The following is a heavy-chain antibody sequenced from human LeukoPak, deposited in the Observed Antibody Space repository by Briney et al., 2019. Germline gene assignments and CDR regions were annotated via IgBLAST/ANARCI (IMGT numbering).Heavy chain of an antibody. CDR3: AKDSRPKRYCSGGSCLDAFDI. V-gene: IGHV3-30*18. D-gene: IGHD2-15*01. CDR2: ISYDGSNK. J-gene: IGHJ3*02. Sequence: QPGGSLRLSCAASGFTFSSYGMHWVRQAPGKGLEWVAVISYDGSNKYYADSVKGRFTISRDNSKNTLYLQMNSLRAEDTAVYYCAKDSRPKRYCSGGSCLDAFDIWGQGTMVTVSS. CDR1: GFTFSSYG.